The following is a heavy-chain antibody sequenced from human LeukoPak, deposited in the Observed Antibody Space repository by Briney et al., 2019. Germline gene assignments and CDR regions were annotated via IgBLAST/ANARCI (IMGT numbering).Heavy chain of an antibody. CDR3: AREIVGGFNPGAY. Sequence: SETLSLTCTVSPDXTTSNFWSWVRQPPGKGLEWIGEIHRSRSTNYNPSLQSRVTISIDRSKNQIALELSSVTAADTAVYYCAREIVGGFNPGAYWGQGTLVTVSS. CDR2: IHRSRST. D-gene: IGHD1-14*01. J-gene: IGHJ4*02. V-gene: IGHV4-59*12. CDR1: PDXTTSNF.